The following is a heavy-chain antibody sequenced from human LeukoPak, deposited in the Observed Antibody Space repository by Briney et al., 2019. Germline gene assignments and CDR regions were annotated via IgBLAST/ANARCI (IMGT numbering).Heavy chain of an antibody. Sequence: SETLSLTCTVSGGSISSYYWSWIRQPAGKGLEWIGRIYTSGSTNYNPSLKSRVTMSVDTSKNQFSLKLSSVTAADTAVYYCARVLDYYDSSGSPAFDIWGQGTMVTASS. V-gene: IGHV4-4*07. CDR1: GGSISSYY. D-gene: IGHD3-22*01. J-gene: IGHJ3*02. CDR3: ARVLDYYDSSGSPAFDI. CDR2: IYTSGST.